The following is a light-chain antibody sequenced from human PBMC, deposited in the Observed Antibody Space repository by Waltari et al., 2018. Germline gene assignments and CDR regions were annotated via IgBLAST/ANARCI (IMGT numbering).Light chain of an antibody. V-gene: IGKV3-15*01. Sequence: ETVMTQSPATLSVSPGERATLSCRASQSLTTNLAWYQQKPGQAPRLLIYGASTRATGIPARFIGSGSGTEFTLTISSLQSEDSAVYYCQQYHHWPLYTFGQ. J-gene: IGKJ2*01. CDR3: QQYHHWPLYT. CDR2: GAS. CDR1: QSLTTN.